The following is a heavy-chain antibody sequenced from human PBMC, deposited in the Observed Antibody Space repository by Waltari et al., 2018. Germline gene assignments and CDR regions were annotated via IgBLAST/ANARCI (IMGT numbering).Heavy chain of an antibody. Sequence: QVQLQESGPGLVKPSETLSLTCAVSGYSISSGYYWGWIRQPPGKGLEWIGSIYHSGSTYYNPSLKSRVTISVDTSKNQFSLKRSSVSAADTAVYYCAREWYSNQFDYWGQGTLVTVSS. D-gene: IGHD4-4*01. CDR2: IYHSGST. V-gene: IGHV4-38-2*02. CDR1: GYSISSGYY. J-gene: IGHJ4*02. CDR3: AREWYSNQFDY.